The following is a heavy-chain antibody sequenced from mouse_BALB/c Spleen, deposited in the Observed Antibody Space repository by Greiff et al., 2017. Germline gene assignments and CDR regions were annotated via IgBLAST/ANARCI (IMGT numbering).Heavy chain of an antibody. D-gene: IGHD2-1*01. CDR1: GFTFSNYW. CDR3: TRPGGNYGDYAMDY. V-gene: IGHV6-6*02. CDR2: IRLKSNNYAT. Sequence: EVKVEESGGGLVQPGGSMKLSCVASGFTFSNYWMNWVRQSPEKGLEWVAEIRLKSNNYATHYAESVKGRFTISRDDSKSSVYLQMNNLRAEDTGIYYCTRPGGNYGDYAMDYWGQGTSVTVSS. J-gene: IGHJ4*01.